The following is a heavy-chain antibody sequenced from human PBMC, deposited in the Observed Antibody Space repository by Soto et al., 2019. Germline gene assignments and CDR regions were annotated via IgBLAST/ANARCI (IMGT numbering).Heavy chain of an antibody. J-gene: IGHJ6*02. V-gene: IGHV1-3*01. CDR1: GYTFTSYV. CDR2: INAGNGNT. D-gene: IGHD4-17*01. Sequence: ASVKVSCKASGYTFTSYVMHWVRQAPGQRLEWMGWINAGNGNTKYSQNQQGRVTITRDTSASTAYMELSSLRSEDTAVYYCASDIDYRGYKYYYGMDVWGQGTTVTVSS. CDR3: ASDIDYRGYKYYYGMDV.